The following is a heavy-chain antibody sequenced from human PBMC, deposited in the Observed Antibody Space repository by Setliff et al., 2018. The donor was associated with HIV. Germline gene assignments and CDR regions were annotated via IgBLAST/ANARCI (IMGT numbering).Heavy chain of an antibody. CDR3: ARDNPSAHWFDP. CDR2: IYFSGGT. V-gene: IGHV4-59*01. J-gene: IGHJ5*02. CDR1: GASITSYY. Sequence: PSETLSLTCTVSGASITSYYWSWIRQSPGKGLEWVGYIYFSGGTHYNPSLKSRLTISTDQSKNQFSLKLTSVTPADTAIYFCARDNPSAHWFDPWGQGTLVTVSS.